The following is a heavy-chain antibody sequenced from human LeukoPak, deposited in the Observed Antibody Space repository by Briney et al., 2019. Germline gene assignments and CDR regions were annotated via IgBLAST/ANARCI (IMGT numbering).Heavy chain of an antibody. CDR3: ARPRGSYDYLDD. Sequence: PGGSLRLSCAASGFTFDYYWMTWVRQAPGKGLEWVATIKDDGSEQFYVDSVKGRFTISRDNTQTSVCLHMNSLRVEDTAVYYCARPRGSYDYLDDWGQGTLVSVSS. V-gene: IGHV3-7*01. CDR1: GFTFDYYW. D-gene: IGHD1-26*01. CDR2: IKDDGSEQ. J-gene: IGHJ4*02.